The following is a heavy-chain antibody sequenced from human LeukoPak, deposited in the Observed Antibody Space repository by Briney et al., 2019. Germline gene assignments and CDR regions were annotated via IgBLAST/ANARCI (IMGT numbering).Heavy chain of an antibody. CDR3: ARDLFDFWSGYYNSYFDY. V-gene: IGHV1-18*01. CDR1: GYTFTSYG. Sequence: ASVKVSCKASGYTFTSYGISWVRQAPGQGLEWMGWISAYNGNTNYAQKLQGRVTMTTDTSTNTAYMELRSLRSDDTAVYYCARDLFDFWSGYYNSYFDYWGQGTLVTVSS. J-gene: IGHJ4*02. D-gene: IGHD3-3*01. CDR2: ISAYNGNT.